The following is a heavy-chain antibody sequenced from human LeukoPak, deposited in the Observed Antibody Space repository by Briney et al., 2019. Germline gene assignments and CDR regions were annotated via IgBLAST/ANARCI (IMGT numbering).Heavy chain of an antibody. CDR1: GFTFSNYG. CDR2: VRYDGSNE. J-gene: IGHJ4*02. D-gene: IGHD3-10*01. CDR3: ARSGLTL. V-gene: IGHV3-30*02. Sequence: PGGSLRLSCAASGFTFSNYGMHWVRQAPGKGLEWVAYVRYDGSNEKYADAAKGRLTISRDNSKNTLYLQMSSLRPEDTAVYYCARSGLTLWGQGTLVTVSS.